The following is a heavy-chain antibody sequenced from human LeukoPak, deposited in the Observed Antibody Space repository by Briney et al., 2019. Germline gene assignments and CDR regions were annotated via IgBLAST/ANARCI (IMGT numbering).Heavy chain of an antibody. CDR3: ARYIHPQGLIGYAMDV. V-gene: IGHV1-69*04. CDR1: GSPFNSYA. J-gene: IGHJ6*02. CDR2: IIVILGKV. D-gene: IGHD2-15*01. Sequence: SVKVSCKASGSPFNSYAINWVRQAPGQGLEWMGRIIVILGKVNYAQKFQGRLTITADKSTRTAYMDLSNLASEDTAIYFCARYIHPQGLIGYAMDVWGQGTTVIVSS.